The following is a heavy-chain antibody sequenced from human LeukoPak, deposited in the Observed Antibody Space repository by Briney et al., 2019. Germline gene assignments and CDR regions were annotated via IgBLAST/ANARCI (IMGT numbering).Heavy chain of an antibody. D-gene: IGHD3-9*01. J-gene: IGHJ6*03. Sequence: SETLSLTCTVSGGSISSYYWSWIRQPPGKGLEWIGYIYYSGSTNYNPSLKSRVTISVDTSKNQFSLKLSSVTAADTAVYYCARGAGGYDILTGYYKGYYMDVWGKGTTVTISS. CDR1: GGSISSYY. CDR3: ARGAGGYDILTGYYKGYYMDV. CDR2: IYYSGST. V-gene: IGHV4-59*01.